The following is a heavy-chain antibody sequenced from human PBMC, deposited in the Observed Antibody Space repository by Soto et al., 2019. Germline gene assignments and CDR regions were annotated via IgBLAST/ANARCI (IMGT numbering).Heavy chain of an antibody. V-gene: IGHV3-30*18. D-gene: IGHD3-22*01. CDR2: ISYDGSNK. J-gene: IGHJ3*02. CDR1: GFTFSSYG. CDR3: AKDSPSGYDSSGYSLDAFDI. Sequence: QVQLVESGGGVVQPGRSLRLSCAASGFTFSSYGMHWVRQAPGKGLEWVAVISYDGSNKYYADSVKGRFTISRDNSKNTLYLQMNSLRAEDTAVYYCAKDSPSGYDSSGYSLDAFDIWCQGTMVTVSS.